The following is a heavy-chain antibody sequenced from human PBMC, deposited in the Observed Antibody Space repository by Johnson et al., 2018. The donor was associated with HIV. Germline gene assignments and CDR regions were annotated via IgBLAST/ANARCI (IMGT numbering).Heavy chain of an antibody. J-gene: IGHJ3*02. CDR3: ARGYILTGYSGAFDI. CDR2: ISYDGSNK. Sequence: QVQLVESGGGLVQPGGSLRLSCATSGFTVSNNYMSWVRQAPGKGLECVAVISYDGSNKYYADSVKGRFTISRDNSKNTLYLQMNSLRAEDTAVYYCARGYILTGYSGAFDIWGQGTMVTVSS. D-gene: IGHD3-9*01. V-gene: IGHV3-30*03. CDR1: GFTVSNNY.